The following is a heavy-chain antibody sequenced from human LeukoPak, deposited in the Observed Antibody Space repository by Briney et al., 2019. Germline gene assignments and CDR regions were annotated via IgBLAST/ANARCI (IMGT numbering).Heavy chain of an antibody. J-gene: IGHJ6*02. CDR3: ARGPRGVVVVAARYYGTDV. D-gene: IGHD2-15*01. V-gene: IGHV4-34*01. Sequence: KPSETLSLTCAVYGGSFSGYYWSWIRQPPGKGLEWIGEINHSGSTNYNPSLKSRVTISVDTSKNQFSLKLSSVTAADTAVYYCARGPRGVVVVAARYYGTDVWGQGTTVTVSS. CDR2: INHSGST. CDR1: GGSFSGYY.